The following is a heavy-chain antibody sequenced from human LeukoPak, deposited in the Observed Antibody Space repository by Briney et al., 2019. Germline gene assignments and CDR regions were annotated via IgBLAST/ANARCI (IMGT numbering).Heavy chain of an antibody. CDR3: ATVGGYCTNGVCKDPFDY. CDR2: ISGYNGNT. Sequence: ASVKVSCKVSGYPFTHYGITWVRQAPGQGLEWLGWISGYNGNTYYAQKFQGRVTMTEDTSTDTAYMELSSLRSEDTAVYYCATVGGYCTNGVCKDPFDYWGQGTLVTVSS. CDR1: GYPFTHYG. J-gene: IGHJ4*02. V-gene: IGHV1-18*01. D-gene: IGHD2-8*01.